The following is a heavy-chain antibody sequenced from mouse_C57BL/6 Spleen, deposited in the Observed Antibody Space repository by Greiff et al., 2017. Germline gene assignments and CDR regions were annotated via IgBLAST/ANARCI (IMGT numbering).Heavy chain of an antibody. CDR3: ARHGSYYSNYDYYAMDY. CDR2: FYPGSGSI. V-gene: IGHV1-62-2*01. D-gene: IGHD2-5*01. CDR1: GYTFTEYT. Sequence: QVHVKQSGAELVKPGASVKLSCKASGYTFTEYTIHWVKQRSGQGLEWIGWFYPGSGSIKYNEKFKDKATLTADKSSSTVYMELSRLTSEDSAVYFCARHGSYYSNYDYYAMDYWGQGTSVTVSS. J-gene: IGHJ4*01.